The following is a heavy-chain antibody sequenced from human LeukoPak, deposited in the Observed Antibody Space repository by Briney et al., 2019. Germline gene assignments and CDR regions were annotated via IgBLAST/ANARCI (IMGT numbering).Heavy chain of an antibody. CDR1: GGSISSGGYY. D-gene: IGHD2-15*01. CDR3: ASGGSVGPLVAATLLYYYYGMDV. J-gene: IGHJ6*02. Sequence: SETLSLTCTVSGGSISSGGYYWSWIRQHPGKGLEWIGYIYYSGSTYYNPSLKSRVTISVDTSKNQFSLKLSSVTAADTAVYYCASGGSVGPLVAATLLYYYYGMDVWGQGTTVTVSS. V-gene: IGHV4-31*03. CDR2: IYYSGST.